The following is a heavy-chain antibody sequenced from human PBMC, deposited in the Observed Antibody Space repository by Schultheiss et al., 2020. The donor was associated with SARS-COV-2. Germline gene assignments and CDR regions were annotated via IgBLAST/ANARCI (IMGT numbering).Heavy chain of an antibody. CDR3: ARTGWVAARLAWPNYYYGMDV. CDR1: GFTFSSYA. CDR2: ISGTGGST. J-gene: IGHJ6*02. V-gene: IGHV3-23*01. Sequence: GGSLRLSCAASGFTFSSYAMSWVRQAPGKGLEWVSSISGTGGSTSYADSVKGRFTISRDNSKNTLYLQMNSLRAEDTAVYYCARTGWVAARLAWPNYYYGMDVWGQGTTVTVSS. D-gene: IGHD6-6*01.